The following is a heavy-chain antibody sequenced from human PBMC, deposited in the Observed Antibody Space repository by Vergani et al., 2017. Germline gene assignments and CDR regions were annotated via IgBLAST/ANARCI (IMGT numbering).Heavy chain of an antibody. CDR1: GFTFSSYA. J-gene: IGHJ4*02. CDR2: ISYDGSNK. CDR3: ARDIPSIFGVVIGSLGDY. D-gene: IGHD3-3*01. Sequence: QVQLVESGGGVVQPGRSLRLSCAASGFTFSSYAMHWVRQAPGKGLEWVAVISYDGSNKYYADSVKGRFTISRDNSKNTLYLQMKSLRAEDTAVYYCARDIPSIFGVVIGSLGDYWGQGTLVTVSS. V-gene: IGHV3-30-3*01.